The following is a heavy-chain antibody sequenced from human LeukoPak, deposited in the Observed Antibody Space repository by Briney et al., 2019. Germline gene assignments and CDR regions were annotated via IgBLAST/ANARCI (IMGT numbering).Heavy chain of an antibody. J-gene: IGHJ5*02. D-gene: IGHD6-19*01. CDR3: ARDPSNTSGWKTWFDP. CDR1: GYTFNSHG. V-gene: IGHV1-18*04. Sequence: ASVKVSCKASGYTFNSHGISWVRQAPGQGLEWMGWISAYNGDTKYAQKFQGRVTLTTDRPTSTAYLELRSLRSDDTAVYYCARDPSNTSGWKTWFDPWGQGTLVTVSS. CDR2: ISAYNGDT.